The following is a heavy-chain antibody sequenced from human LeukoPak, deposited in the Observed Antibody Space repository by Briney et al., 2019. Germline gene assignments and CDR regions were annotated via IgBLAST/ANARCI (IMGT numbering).Heavy chain of an antibody. V-gene: IGHV1-18*04. CDR1: GYTFTSYG. CDR2: ISAYNGNT. CDR3: ARDREYSSGWRFDY. J-gene: IGHJ4*02. Sequence: ASVKVSCKASGYTFTSYGNSWVRQAPGQGLEWMGWISAYNGNTSYAQKLQGRVTMTTDTSTSTAYMELRSLRSDDTAVYYCARDREYSSGWRFDYWGQGTLVTVSS. D-gene: IGHD6-19*01.